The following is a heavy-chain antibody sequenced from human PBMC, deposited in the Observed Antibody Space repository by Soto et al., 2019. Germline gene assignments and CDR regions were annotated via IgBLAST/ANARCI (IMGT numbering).Heavy chain of an antibody. Sequence: SETLSLTCTVSGGSMNSYYWSWIRQPPGKGLEWLGYIYDGDSANYNPSLKSRVIISVDMSKNQFYLRLTSVTAADTAVYYCASAYYGANGYSIAPSGQGTLVTGSS. D-gene: IGHD2-8*01. CDR2: IYDGDSA. J-gene: IGHJ5*02. CDR1: GGSMNSYY. V-gene: IGHV4-59*01. CDR3: ASAYYGANGYSIAP.